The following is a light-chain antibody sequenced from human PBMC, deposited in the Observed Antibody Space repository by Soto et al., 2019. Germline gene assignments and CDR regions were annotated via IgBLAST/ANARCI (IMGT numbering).Light chain of an antibody. V-gene: IGLV1-40*01. CDR3: QSYDSILSGSV. CDR1: SSNIGAGYD. J-gene: IGLJ2*01. Sequence: QSVLTQPPSVSGAPGQRVTISCTGSSSNIGAGYDVHWYQQLPGTAPKLLIYGNSNRPSGVPDRFSGSKSGTSASLAITGIQAEDEADYYCQSYDSILSGSVFGGGTKLTVL. CDR2: GNS.